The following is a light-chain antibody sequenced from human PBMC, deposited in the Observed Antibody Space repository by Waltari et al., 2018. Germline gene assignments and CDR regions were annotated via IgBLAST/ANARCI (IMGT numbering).Light chain of an antibody. CDR2: QDT. Sequence: SYDLTQPPSVSASPGPTASIACFGDKFGAKHVSWYQQKPGQSPVLVIYQDTKRPSVIPERFSASNSGNTATLTVSETQAVDEASYYCQTWDSNTVVFGGGTTLTVL. CDR1: KFGAKH. V-gene: IGLV3-1*01. J-gene: IGLJ2*01. CDR3: QTWDSNTVV.